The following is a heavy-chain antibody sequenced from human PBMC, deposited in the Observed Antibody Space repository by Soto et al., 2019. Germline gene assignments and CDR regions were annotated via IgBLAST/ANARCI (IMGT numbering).Heavy chain of an antibody. J-gene: IGHJ4*02. CDR1: GFTFSSYG. CDR2: IWYDGSNK. V-gene: IGHV3-33*01. Sequence: GGSLRLSCAASGFTFSSYGMHWVRQAPGKGLEWVAVIWYDGSNKYYADSVKGRFTISRDNSKNTLYLQMNSLRAEDTAVYYCARDHMSYLYSYGSQHYFDYWGQGTLVTVSS. D-gene: IGHD5-18*01. CDR3: ARDHMSYLYSYGSQHYFDY.